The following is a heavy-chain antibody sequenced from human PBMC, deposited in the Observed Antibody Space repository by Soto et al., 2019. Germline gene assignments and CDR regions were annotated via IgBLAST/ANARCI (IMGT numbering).Heavy chain of an antibody. D-gene: IGHD4-17*01. CDR2: IYYSGST. CDR1: GGSISSGGYY. J-gene: IGHJ6*02. CDR3: AITRHDKDPRWRKQPNFYYYYGMDV. Sequence: QVQLQESGPGLVKPSQTLSLTCTVSGGSISSGGYYWSWIRQHPGKGLEWIGYIYYSGSTYYNPSLSSRVTISVDTWKNQFSLKLSSVTAADTAVYYCAITRHDKDPRWRKQPNFYYYYGMDVLGQGTTVTVSS. V-gene: IGHV4-31*03.